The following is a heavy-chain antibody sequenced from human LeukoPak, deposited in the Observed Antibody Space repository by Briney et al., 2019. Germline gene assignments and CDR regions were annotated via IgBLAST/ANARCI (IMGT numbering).Heavy chain of an antibody. D-gene: IGHD3-10*01. CDR2: IYSGGST. V-gene: IGHV3-53*01. J-gene: IGHJ4*02. CDR1: GFTVSSNY. Sequence: GGSLRLSCAASGFTVSSNYMSWVRQAPGKGLEWVSVIYSGGSTYYADSVKGRFTISRDNSKNTLYLQMNSLRAEDTAVYYCARLLWFGESNYFDYWGQGTLVTVPS. CDR3: ARLLWFGESNYFDY.